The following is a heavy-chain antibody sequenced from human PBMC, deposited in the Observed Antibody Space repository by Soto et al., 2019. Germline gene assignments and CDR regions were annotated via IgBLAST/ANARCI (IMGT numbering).Heavy chain of an antibody. V-gene: IGHV3-21*04. D-gene: IGHD2-15*01. Sequence: PGGSLRLSCAASGFTFSSYSMNWVRQAPGKGLEWVSSISSSSSYIYYADSVKGRFTISRDNSKNTLYLEMNILRAEDTAVYYCARDPVAGGYYYYYGMDVWGQGTTVTVS. CDR3: ARDPVAGGYYYYYGMDV. CDR1: GFTFSSYS. J-gene: IGHJ6*02. CDR2: ISSSSSYI.